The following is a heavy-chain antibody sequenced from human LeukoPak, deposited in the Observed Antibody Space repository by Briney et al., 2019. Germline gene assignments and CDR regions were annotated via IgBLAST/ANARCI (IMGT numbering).Heavy chain of an antibody. D-gene: IGHD5-12*01. CDR2: IIPIFGTA. CDR3: AIFSVGGVPRGYSGYDGGRFDY. J-gene: IGHJ4*02. CDR1: GGTFSSYA. Sequence: SVKVSCKASGGTFSSYAISWVRQAPGQGLEWMGGIIPIFGTANYAQKFQGRVTITADESTSTAYMELSSLRSGDTAVYYCAIFSVGGVPRGYSGYDGGRFDYWGQGTLVTVSS. V-gene: IGHV1-69*01.